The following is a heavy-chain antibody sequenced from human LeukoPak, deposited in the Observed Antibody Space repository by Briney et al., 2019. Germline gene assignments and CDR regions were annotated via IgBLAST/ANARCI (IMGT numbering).Heavy chain of an antibody. J-gene: IGHJ4*02. CDR3: ANWYYYDSSDYYLADY. V-gene: IGHV1-24*01. Sequence: ASVKVSCKVSGYTLTEFSMHWVRQAPGKGLEWMGGFDPEDGETIYARELQGRVTMTKDTSTDTAYMELSSLRSEDTAVYYCANWYYYDSSDYYLADYWGQGTLVTVSS. D-gene: IGHD3-22*01. CDR1: GYTLTEFS. CDR2: FDPEDGET.